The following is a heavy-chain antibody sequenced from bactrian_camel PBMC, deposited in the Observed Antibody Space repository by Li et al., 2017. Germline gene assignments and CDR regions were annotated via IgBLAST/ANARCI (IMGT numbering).Heavy chain of an antibody. Sequence: VQLVESGGGLVPPGGSLNLSCAGSGFTFSHAYMSWVRQAPGKEREGVAAVDSSGATSYADSVKGRFTIPKNVTKDTVYLQMNSAKPEDTGMYVCAADKLYGGTHPLARDFRYWGQGTQVTVS. D-gene: IGHD6*01. V-gene: IGHV3S40*01. CDR3: AADKLYGGTHPLARDFRY. CDR2: VDSSGAT. J-gene: IGHJ6*01. CDR1: GFTFSHAY.